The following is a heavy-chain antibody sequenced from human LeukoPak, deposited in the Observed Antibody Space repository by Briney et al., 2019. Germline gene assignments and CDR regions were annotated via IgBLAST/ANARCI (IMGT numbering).Heavy chain of an antibody. J-gene: IGHJ4*02. V-gene: IGHV3-30*18. Sequence: SGGSLRLSCAASGFTFSSYGMHWVRQAPGKGLEWVAVISYDGSNKYYADSVKGRFTISRDNSKNTLYLQMNSLRAEDTAVYYCVEGGAARFDYWGQGTLVAVSS. CDR1: GFTFSSYG. CDR2: ISYDGSNK. CDR3: VEGGAARFDY. D-gene: IGHD5-18*01.